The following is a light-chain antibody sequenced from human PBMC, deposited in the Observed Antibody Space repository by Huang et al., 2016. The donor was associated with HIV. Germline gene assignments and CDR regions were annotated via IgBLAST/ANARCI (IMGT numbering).Light chain of an antibody. CDR1: QSVSNN. V-gene: IGKV3-15*01. CDR3: QQYYDWPPWT. Sequence: EIVMTQSPATLSVSPGERVTLSCRASQSVSNNLAWYQQKPGQAPRLLIHGASTRATGVPARFSGSGSETEFALTINSLQFEDFAVYYCQQYYDWPPWTFGQGTKVEIK. CDR2: GAS. J-gene: IGKJ1*01.